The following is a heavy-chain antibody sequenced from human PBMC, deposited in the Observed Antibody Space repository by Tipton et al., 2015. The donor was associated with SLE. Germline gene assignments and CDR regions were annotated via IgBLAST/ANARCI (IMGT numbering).Heavy chain of an antibody. D-gene: IGHD1-7*01. CDR3: ARGGNSEGYYYYYMDV. Sequence: SLRLSCAASGFTFSSYEMNWVRQAPGKGLEWVSYISSSGSTIYYADSVKGRFTIFRDNAKNSLYLQMNSLRAEDTAVYYCARGGNSEGYYYYYMDVWGKGTTVTVSS. V-gene: IGHV3-48*03. CDR1: GFTFSSYE. J-gene: IGHJ6*03. CDR2: ISSSGSTI.